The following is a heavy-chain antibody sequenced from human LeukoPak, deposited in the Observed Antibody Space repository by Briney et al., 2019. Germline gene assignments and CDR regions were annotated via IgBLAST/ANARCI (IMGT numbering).Heavy chain of an antibody. D-gene: IGHD4-17*01. Sequence: ETLSLTCTVSGDSIRSRSYYWGWIRQPPGKGLEWVSYISTMSSTKYYADSVKGRFTISRDNAKNSLYLQMNSLRDEDTAVYYCARGKIGYYYGDYDGFWGQGTLVTVSS. V-gene: IGHV3-48*02. CDR2: ISTMSSTK. CDR1: GDSIRSRS. J-gene: IGHJ4*02. CDR3: ARGKIGYYYGDYDGF.